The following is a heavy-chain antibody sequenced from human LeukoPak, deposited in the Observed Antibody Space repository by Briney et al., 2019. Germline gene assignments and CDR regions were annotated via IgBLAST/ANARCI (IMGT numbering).Heavy chain of an antibody. D-gene: IGHD3-16*01. V-gene: IGHV3-30*02. Sequence: PGGSLRLSCAASRFTFSSYGMHWVRQAPGKGLEWVAYIQYDGSNEQYADSVKGRFSISRDSSKNILYLQMNSLRAEDTAVYYCARVRYRLAETYIDYWGQGTLVTVSS. J-gene: IGHJ4*02. CDR1: RFTFSSYG. CDR2: IQYDGSNE. CDR3: ARVRYRLAETYIDY.